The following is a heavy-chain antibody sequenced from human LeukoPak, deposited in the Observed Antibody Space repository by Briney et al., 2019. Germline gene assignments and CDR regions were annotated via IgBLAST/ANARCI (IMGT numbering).Heavy chain of an antibody. V-gene: IGHV1-18*04. CDR1: GYTFTGYY. Sequence: GASVKVSCKASGYTFTGYYMHWVRQAPGQGLEWMGWISAYNGNTNYAQKLQGRVTMTTDTSTSTAYMELRSLRSDDTAVYYCARDGYDFWSGKYYYYYYMDVWGKGTTVTVSS. D-gene: IGHD3-3*01. CDR3: ARDGYDFWSGKYYYYYYMDV. J-gene: IGHJ6*03. CDR2: ISAYNGNT.